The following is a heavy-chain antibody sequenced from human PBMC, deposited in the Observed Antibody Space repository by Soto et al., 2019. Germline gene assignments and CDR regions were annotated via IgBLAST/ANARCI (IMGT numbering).Heavy chain of an antibody. CDR1: GYTFTSYG. D-gene: IGHD1-1*01. CDR3: GRGRYGDY. V-gene: IGHV1-18*01. J-gene: IGHJ4*02. CDR2: ISAHNGNT. Sequence: QVHLVQSGAEVKKPGASVKVSCKASGYTFTSYGITWVRQAPGQGLEWMGWISAHNGNTDYAQKLQGRVIVTRDTSTSTTYMELRNLRSDDTAVYYSGRGRYGDYWGQGALVTVSS.